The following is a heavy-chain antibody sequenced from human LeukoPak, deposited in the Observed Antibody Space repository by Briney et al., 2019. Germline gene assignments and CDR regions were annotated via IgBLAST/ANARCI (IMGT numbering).Heavy chain of an antibody. V-gene: IGHV4-39*01. Sequence: PSETLSLTCTVSGGSISSSSYYWGWIRQPPGKGLEWIGSIYYSGSTYYNPSLKSRVTISVDTSKNQFSLKLSSVTAADTAVYYCAKIVDVGLWFGELSPYEPPVYWGQGTLVTVSS. J-gene: IGHJ4*02. CDR3: AKIVDVGLWFGELSPYEPPVY. CDR1: GGSISSSSYY. CDR2: IYYSGST. D-gene: IGHD3-10*01.